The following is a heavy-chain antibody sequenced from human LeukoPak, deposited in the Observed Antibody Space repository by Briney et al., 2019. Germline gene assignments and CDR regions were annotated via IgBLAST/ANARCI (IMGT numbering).Heavy chain of an antibody. CDR2: MNPNSGNT. CDR3: ALGYSYGLYYFDY. D-gene: IGHD5-18*01. J-gene: IGHJ4*02. CDR1: GYTFTSYD. V-gene: IGHV1-8*03. Sequence: ASVKVSCKASGYTFTSYDINWVRQATGQGLEWMGWMNPNSGNTGYAQKFQGRVTITRNTSISTAYMELSSLRSEDTAVYYCALGYSYGLYYFDYWGQGTLVTVSS.